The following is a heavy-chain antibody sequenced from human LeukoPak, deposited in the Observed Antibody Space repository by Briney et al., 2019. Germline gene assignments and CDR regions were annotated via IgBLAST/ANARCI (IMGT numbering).Heavy chain of an antibody. J-gene: IGHJ4*02. CDR3: AKDPAAYDYVWGSYRFGY. CDR2: ISGSGGST. D-gene: IGHD3-16*02. CDR1: GFTFSSYA. V-gene: IGHV3-23*01. Sequence: GGSLRLSCAASGFTFSSYAMSWVRQAPGKGLEWVSAISGSGGSTYYADSVKGRFTISRDNSKNTLYLQMSSLRAEDTAVYYCAKDPAAYDYVWGSYRFGYWGQGTLVTVSS.